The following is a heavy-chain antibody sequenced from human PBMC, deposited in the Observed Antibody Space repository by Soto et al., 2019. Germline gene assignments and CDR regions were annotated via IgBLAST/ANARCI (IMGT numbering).Heavy chain of an antibody. CDR2: ISGSGGST. CDR1: GFIFRSYA. J-gene: IGHJ4*02. CDR3: AKDQGSSWYEIDY. D-gene: IGHD6-13*01. Sequence: XXSLRLSNAASGFIFRSYAMRWVRQAPGKGLEWVSTISGSGGSTYYADSVKGRFTISRDNSKNTLYLQMNSLRAEDTAVYYCAKDQGSSWYEIDYWGQGTLVTVSS. V-gene: IGHV3-23*01.